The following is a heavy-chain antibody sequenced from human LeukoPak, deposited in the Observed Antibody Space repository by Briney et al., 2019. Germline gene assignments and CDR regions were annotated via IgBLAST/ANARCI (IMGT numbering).Heavy chain of an antibody. CDR1: GFTISSYW. Sequence: GGSLRLSCGATGFTISSYWTHWVRQAPGKGLVWVSRINGDGSSTTYADSVKGRFTISRDNAKNTLYLQMNSLRAEDTAVYYCAKGGTTVVDYWGQGTLVTVSS. J-gene: IGHJ4*02. CDR2: INGDGSST. D-gene: IGHD4-23*01. CDR3: AKGGTTVVDY. V-gene: IGHV3-74*03.